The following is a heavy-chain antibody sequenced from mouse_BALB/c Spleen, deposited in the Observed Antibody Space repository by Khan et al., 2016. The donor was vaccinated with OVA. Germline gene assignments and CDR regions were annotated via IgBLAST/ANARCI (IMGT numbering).Heavy chain of an antibody. Sequence: DVQLQESGPDLVKPSQSLSLTCTVTGYSITSEYAWNWIRQFPGNKLEWMGYINYSGNTRYNPSLKSRISITRDTSKNQFFLQLNSVTTEDTATYYCTRKDYYDYDPFPYWGQGTLVTVSA. CDR1: GYSITSEYA. V-gene: IGHV3-2*02. CDR3: TRKDYYDYDPFPY. CDR2: INYSGNT. D-gene: IGHD2-4*01. J-gene: IGHJ3*01.